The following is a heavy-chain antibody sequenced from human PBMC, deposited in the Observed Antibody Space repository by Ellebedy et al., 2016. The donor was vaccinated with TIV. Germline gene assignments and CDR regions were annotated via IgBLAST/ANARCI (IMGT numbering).Heavy chain of an antibody. V-gene: IGHV4-61*08. Sequence: SETLSLTXAVSGGSISSGGYYWSWIRQPPGKGLEWIGYIYYSGSTNYNPSLKSRVTISVDTSKNQFSLKLSSVTAADTAVYYCARTAMAAFDIWGQGTMVTVSS. D-gene: IGHD5-18*01. J-gene: IGHJ3*02. CDR3: ARTAMAAFDI. CDR2: IYYSGST. CDR1: GGSISSGGYY.